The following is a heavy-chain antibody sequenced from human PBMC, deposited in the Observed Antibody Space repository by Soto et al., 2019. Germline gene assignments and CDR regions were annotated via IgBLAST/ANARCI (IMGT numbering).Heavy chain of an antibody. CDR3: ARGQQLWLVY. D-gene: IGHD5-18*01. CDR2: IYYSGST. Sequence: SETLSLTCTVSGGSISSYYWSWIRQPPGKGLEWIGYIYYSGSTNYNPSLKSRVTISVDTSKNQFSLKLSSVTAADTAVYYCARGQQLWLVYWGQGTLATVSS. J-gene: IGHJ4*02. CDR1: GGSISSYY. V-gene: IGHV4-59*01.